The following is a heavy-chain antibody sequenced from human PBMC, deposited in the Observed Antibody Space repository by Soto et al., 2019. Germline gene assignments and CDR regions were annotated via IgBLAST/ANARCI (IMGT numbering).Heavy chain of an antibody. CDR3: ARQAHCSGGSCYTLPYYFDY. CDR2: IYYSGST. CDR1: GGSISSYY. V-gene: IGHV4-59*08. D-gene: IGHD2-15*01. Sequence: SETLSLTCTVSGGSISSYYWSWIRQPPGKGLEWIGYIYYSGSTNYNPSLKSRVTISVDTSKNQFSLKLSSVTAADTAVYYCARQAHCSGGSCYTLPYYFDYWGQGTLVTVSS. J-gene: IGHJ4*02.